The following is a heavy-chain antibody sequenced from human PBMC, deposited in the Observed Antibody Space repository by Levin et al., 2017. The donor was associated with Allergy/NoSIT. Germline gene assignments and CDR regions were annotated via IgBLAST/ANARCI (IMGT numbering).Heavy chain of an antibody. CDR3: ARRGDYDPYYYYGMDV. CDR2: IYYSGST. D-gene: IGHD4-17*01. CDR1: GGSISSYY. V-gene: IGHV4-59*08. J-gene: IGHJ6*02. Sequence: SQTLSLTCTVSGGSISSYYWSWIRQPPGKGLEWIGYIYYSGSTNYNPSLKSRVTISVDTSKNQFSLKLSSVTAADTAVYYCARRGDYDPYYYYGMDVWGQGTTVTVSS.